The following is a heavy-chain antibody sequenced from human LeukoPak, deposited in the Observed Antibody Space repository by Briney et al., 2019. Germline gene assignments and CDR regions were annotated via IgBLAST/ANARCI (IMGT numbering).Heavy chain of an antibody. V-gene: IGHV3-30*18. CDR1: GFTFDDYA. CDR3: AKEFGDYYDSSGYSSFFDY. Sequence: GGSLRLSCAASGFTFDDYAMHWVRQAPGKGLEWVAVISYDGSNKYYADSVKGRFTISRDNSKNTLYLQMNSLRAEDTAVYYCAKEFGDYYDSSGYSSFFDYWGQGTLVTVSS. J-gene: IGHJ4*02. D-gene: IGHD3-22*01. CDR2: ISYDGSNK.